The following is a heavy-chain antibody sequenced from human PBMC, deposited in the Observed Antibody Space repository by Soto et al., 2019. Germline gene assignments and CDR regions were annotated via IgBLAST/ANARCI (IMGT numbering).Heavy chain of an antibody. CDR2: IVASGITT. V-gene: IGHV3-23*01. CDR3: AKDIRGQQAGTWYVDL. J-gene: IGHJ2*01. D-gene: IGHD6-13*01. Sequence: EVQLLESGGGLVQPGGSLRLACATSGLPFSSCSMGWVRQAPGKGLEWVSSIVASGITTYYADSVKGRFTISRDNSKTTLYLQMSSLRAEDTAVYYCAKDIRGQQAGTWYVDLWGRGTLVSVSS. CDR1: GLPFSSCS.